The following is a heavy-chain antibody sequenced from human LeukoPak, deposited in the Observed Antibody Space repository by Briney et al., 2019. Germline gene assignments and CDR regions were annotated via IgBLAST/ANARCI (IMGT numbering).Heavy chain of an antibody. V-gene: IGHV1-24*01. Sequence: VASVKVSCKVSGYTLTELSMHWVRQAPGKGLEWMGGFDPEDGETLYAQRFQGRVTMTKDTSTDTVYMELSSLKSEDTAVYYCARSDDIVVVPGSRYYYYMDVWGKGTTVTVSS. CDR2: FDPEDGET. CDR1: GYTLTELS. J-gene: IGHJ6*03. D-gene: IGHD2-2*01. CDR3: ARSDDIVVVPGSRYYYYMDV.